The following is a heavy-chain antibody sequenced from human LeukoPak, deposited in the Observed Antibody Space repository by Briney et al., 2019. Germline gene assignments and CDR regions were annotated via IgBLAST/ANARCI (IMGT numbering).Heavy chain of an antibody. CDR2: LNNSGGNI. J-gene: IGHJ6*02. V-gene: IGHV3-23*01. CDR3: AKDRSISVTDSSRYYGMDV. D-gene: IGHD2-21*02. CDR1: GFTFSNYG. Sequence: GGSLRLSCTASGFTFSNYGMSWVRESPGKGLEWVSCLNNSGGNIYYADSVKGRFTISRDNSKNTLYLQMNSLIAEDTPRYYCAKDRSISVTDSSRYYGMDVWGQGTTVTVSS.